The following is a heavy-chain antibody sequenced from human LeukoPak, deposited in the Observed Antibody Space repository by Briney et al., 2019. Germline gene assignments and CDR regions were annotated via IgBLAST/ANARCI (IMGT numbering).Heavy chain of an antibody. CDR2: MNPNRGNT. CDR1: GYTFTSYD. V-gene: IGHV1-8*03. CDR3: ARGILRFLEWLRTELDY. D-gene: IGHD3-3*01. Sequence: ASVKVSCKASGYTFTSYDINWVRQATGQGLEWMGWMNPNRGNTGYAQKFQGRVTITRNTSISTAYMELSSLRSEDTAVYYCARGILRFLEWLRTELDYWGQGTLVTVSS. J-gene: IGHJ4*02.